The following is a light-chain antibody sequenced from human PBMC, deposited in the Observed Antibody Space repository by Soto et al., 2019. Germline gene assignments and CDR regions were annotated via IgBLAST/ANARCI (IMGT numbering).Light chain of an antibody. CDR2: EVN. J-gene: IGLJ1*01. V-gene: IGLV2-8*02. CDR3: SSYAGSSSV. CDR1: SSDVGGYNY. Sequence: SALNHPPSASRSPGQSVAISCTGTSSDVGGYNYVSWYQQHPGKAPKLMIYEVNKRPSGVPDRFSGSKSGNTASLTVSGLQAEDEADYYCSSYAGSSSVFGTGTKVTVL.